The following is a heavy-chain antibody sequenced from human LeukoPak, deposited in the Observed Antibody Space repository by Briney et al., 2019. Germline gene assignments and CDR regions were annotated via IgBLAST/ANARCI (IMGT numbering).Heavy chain of an antibody. Sequence: GGSLRLSCAASGFTFSSYAMHWVRQAPGKGLEYVSAISSNGGSTYYANSVKGRFTISRDNSKNTLYLQMGSLRAEDMALYYCARGYYDSSGSLLYWGQGTLVTVSS. V-gene: IGHV3-64*01. J-gene: IGHJ4*02. CDR2: ISSNGGST. D-gene: IGHD3-22*01. CDR3: ARGYYDSSGSLLY. CDR1: GFTFSSYA.